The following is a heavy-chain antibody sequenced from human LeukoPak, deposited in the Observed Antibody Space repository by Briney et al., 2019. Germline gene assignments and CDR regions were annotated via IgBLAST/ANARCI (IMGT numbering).Heavy chain of an antibody. D-gene: IGHD6-13*01. J-gene: IGHJ4*02. CDR1: GFTFSSYA. V-gene: IGHV3-7*03. CDR2: IRQDGDTK. Sequence: GRSLRLSCAASGFTFSSYAMHWVRQAPGKGLEWVANIRQDGDTKYYVDSVKGRFTISRDNAMNSLYLQMNSLRAEDTAIYYCARSLPYGTTWYGRSDFWGQGTLVTVPS. CDR3: ARSLPYGTTWYGRSDF.